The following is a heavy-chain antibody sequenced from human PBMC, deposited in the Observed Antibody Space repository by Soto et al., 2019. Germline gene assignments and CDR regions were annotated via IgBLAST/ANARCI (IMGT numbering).Heavy chain of an antibody. V-gene: IGHV1-69*08. CDR1: GGPVSSYT. CDR3: AGDSDKSDYAFDF. J-gene: IGHJ4*02. CDR2: IIPLLGRA. Sequence: QVQLVQSGAEVKKPGSSVKVSCKASGGPVSSYTLNWVRQAPGQGLEWMGRIIPLLGRATYSGKFQGRVTITANKSTSTAYMDLSSLRSEDTAVYFCAGDSDKSDYAFDFWGQGTLVTVSS. D-gene: IGHD4-17*01.